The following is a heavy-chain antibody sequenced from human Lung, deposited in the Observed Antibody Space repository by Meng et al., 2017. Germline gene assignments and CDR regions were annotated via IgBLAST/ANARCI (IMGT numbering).Heavy chain of an antibody. V-gene: IGHV4-34*01. J-gene: IGHJ4*02. Sequence: QVQLQPWAAGRLKPSETLSLTCVVSGGSFSDYYWSWIRQPPGKGLEWIGEINHSGSTNYNPSLESRATISVDTSQNNLSLKLSSVTAADSAVYYCARGPTTMAHDFDYWGQGTLVTVSS. CDR1: GGSFSDYY. CDR2: INHSGST. D-gene: IGHD4-11*01. CDR3: ARGPTTMAHDFDY.